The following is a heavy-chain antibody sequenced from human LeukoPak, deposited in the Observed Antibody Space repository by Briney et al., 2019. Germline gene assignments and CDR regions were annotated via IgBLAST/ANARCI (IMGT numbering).Heavy chain of an antibody. J-gene: IGHJ5*02. CDR1: GFTFSSYG. V-gene: IGHV3-33*01. D-gene: IGHD4-17*01. CDR3: ARDRRVRTVTTGFDP. CDR2: IWYDGSNK. Sequence: GGSLRLSCAAAGFTFSSYGMHWVRQAPGKGLEWVAVIWYDGSNKYYADSVKGRFTISRDNSKNTLYLQMNSLRAEDTAVYYCARDRRVRTVTTGFDPWGQGTLVTVSS.